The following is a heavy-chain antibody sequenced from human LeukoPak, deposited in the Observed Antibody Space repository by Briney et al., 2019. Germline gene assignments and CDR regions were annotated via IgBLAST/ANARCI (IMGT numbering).Heavy chain of an antibody. Sequence: GGSLRLSCAASGFTFSSYAMSWVRQAPGKGLEWVSAISGSGGYTYYADSAKGRFTISRDSSKNTLYLRMNSLRAEDTAVYYCAKPAQYYDFWSGYGYWGQGTPVTVSS. D-gene: IGHD3-3*01. J-gene: IGHJ4*02. CDR3: AKPAQYYDFWSGYGY. CDR1: GFTFSSYA. V-gene: IGHV3-23*01. CDR2: ISGSGGYT.